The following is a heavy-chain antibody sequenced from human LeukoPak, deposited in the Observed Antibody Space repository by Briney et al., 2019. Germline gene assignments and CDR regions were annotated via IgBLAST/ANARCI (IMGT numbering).Heavy chain of an antibody. CDR1: GGSFSGYY. J-gene: IGHJ5*01. D-gene: IGHD1-26*01. V-gene: IGHV4-34*01. CDR3: ARGEWELLWFDY. CDR2: INHSGST. Sequence: ASETLSPTCAVYGGSFSGYYWSWIRQPPGKGLEWIGEINHSGSTNYNPSLKSRVTISVDTSKNQFSLKLSSVTAADTAVYYCARGEWELLWFDYWGQGTLVTVSS.